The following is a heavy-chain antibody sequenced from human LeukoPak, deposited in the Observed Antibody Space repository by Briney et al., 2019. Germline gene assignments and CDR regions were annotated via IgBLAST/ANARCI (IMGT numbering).Heavy chain of an antibody. CDR3: ARDYCSSTSCLFDC. V-gene: IGHV1-2*06. J-gene: IGHJ4*02. CDR2: INPNSGAT. CDR1: GFPFTAYY. D-gene: IGHD2-2*01. Sequence: ASVKVSCKTSGFPFTAYYIHWVRQPPGQGLEWMGRINPNSGATNSAQKFQGRVTMTRDTSISTAYMELSRLRSDDTAVYYCARDYCSSTSCLFDCWGQGTLVTVSS.